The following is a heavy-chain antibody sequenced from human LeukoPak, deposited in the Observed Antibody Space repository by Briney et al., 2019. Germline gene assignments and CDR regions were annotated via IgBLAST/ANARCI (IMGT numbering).Heavy chain of an antibody. D-gene: IGHD1-26*01. Sequence: SETLSLTCAVSGEXLSKYYCTWIRQSPGKGLEWIGEINHRGSTNQNPSLKSRVTLSVDTSKHQFSLRLSSVTAADAAVYYCASSVGSTDYWGQGTLVTVSS. CDR1: GEXLSKYY. V-gene: IGHV4-34*01. CDR3: ASSVGSTDY. J-gene: IGHJ4*02. CDR2: INHRGST.